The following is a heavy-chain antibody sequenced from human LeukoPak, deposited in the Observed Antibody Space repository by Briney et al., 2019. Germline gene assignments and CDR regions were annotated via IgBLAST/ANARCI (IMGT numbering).Heavy chain of an antibody. CDR3: ARQPGYSSRPNWFDP. CDR2: IYPGDSDT. Sequence: GESLKISCKGSGYSFTSYWIGWVRQMPGKGLEWMGIIYPGDSDTRYSPSFQGQVTISADKSISTAYLQWSSLKASDTAMYYCARQPGYSSRPNWFDPWAQGTLVTVSS. J-gene: IGHJ5*02. D-gene: IGHD6-13*01. CDR1: GYSFTSYW. V-gene: IGHV5-51*01.